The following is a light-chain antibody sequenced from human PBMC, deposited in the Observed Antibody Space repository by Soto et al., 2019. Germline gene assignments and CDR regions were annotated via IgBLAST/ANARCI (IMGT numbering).Light chain of an antibody. J-gene: IGLJ3*02. V-gene: IGLV4-69*01. Sequence: QPVLTQSPSASGSLGASVKLTCTLSSDYSTYAIAWHQQQSEKGPRFLMKINYDGTHSKGDGFFDRFSGSSSGAERHLTISSLQSEDEADYSCQSLGTGIQVFGGGTKLTVL. CDR3: QSLGTGIQV. CDR2: INYDGTH. CDR1: SDYSTYA.